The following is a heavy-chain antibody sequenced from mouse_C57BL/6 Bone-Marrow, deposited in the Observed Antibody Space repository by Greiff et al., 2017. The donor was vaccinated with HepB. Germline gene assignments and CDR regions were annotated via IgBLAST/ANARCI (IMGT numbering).Heavy chain of an antibody. J-gene: IGHJ4*01. CDR2: ISSGSTTI. Sequence: EVHLVESGGGLVQPGGSRKLSCAVSGFTLSSFGIHWVRQAPEKGLEWVAYISSGSTTIYYADTVKGRFIISKDNPRNTLFLQMTSLRSEDTAMYYCAKYGNYVGYAMDYWGQGTSVTVSS. D-gene: IGHD2-10*02. V-gene: IGHV5-17*02. CDR3: AKYGNYVGYAMDY. CDR1: GFTLSSFG.